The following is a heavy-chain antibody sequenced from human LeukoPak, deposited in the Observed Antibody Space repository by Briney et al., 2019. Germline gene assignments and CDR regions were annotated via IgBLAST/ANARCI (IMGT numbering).Heavy chain of an antibody. CDR3: ARGNYDYVWGSYRAYYFDY. D-gene: IGHD3-16*02. V-gene: IGHV4-31*03. CDR1: GGSVSSGSYY. J-gene: IGHJ4*02. Sequence: PSETLSLTCTVSGGSVSSGSYYWSWIRQPPGKGLEWIGYIYYSGSTYYNPSLKSRVTISVDASKNQFSLKLSSVTAADTAVYYCARGNYDYVWGSYRAYYFDYWGQGTLVTVSS. CDR2: IYYSGST.